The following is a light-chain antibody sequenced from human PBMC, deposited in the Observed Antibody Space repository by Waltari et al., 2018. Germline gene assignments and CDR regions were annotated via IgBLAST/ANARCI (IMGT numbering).Light chain of an antibody. CDR2: FGS. Sequence: EIVMTQSPVTMSVSPGEGVTLSCTASESVGTDVAWYRHKPGQPPRLLIYFGSTRATVVPARISGSGSGTDFSLTISSLESEDFAFYYCQQSRQWPRRTFGQGTKLE. J-gene: IGKJ2*01. V-gene: IGKV3D-15*01. CDR3: QQSRQWPRRT. CDR1: ESVGTD.